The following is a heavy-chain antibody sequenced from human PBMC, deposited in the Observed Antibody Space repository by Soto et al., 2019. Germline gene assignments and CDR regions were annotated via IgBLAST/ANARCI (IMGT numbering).Heavy chain of an antibody. CDR1: GGTFSSYA. V-gene: IGHV1-69*13. J-gene: IGHJ6*02. CDR2: IIPIFGTA. CDR3: ERDMYYYDRSGYSTGYYYGMDV. D-gene: IGHD3-22*01. Sequence: GAAVKVSCKASGGTFSSYAISWVRQAPGQGLEWMGGIIPIFGTANYAQKFQGRVRITADESTSTAYIELSSLRSEDTAVYYCERDMYYYDRSGYSTGYYYGMDVWGQGTTVTV.